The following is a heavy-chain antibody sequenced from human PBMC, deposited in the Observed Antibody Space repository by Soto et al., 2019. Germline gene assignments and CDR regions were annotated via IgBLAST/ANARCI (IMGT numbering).Heavy chain of an antibody. CDR2: IYHTGTP. CDR3: ARVMAAMQNWLDP. CDR1: GGSISSIDYF. V-gene: IGHV4-30-4*01. Sequence: QVQLQESGPGLVKPSQTLSLTCSVSGGSISSIDYFWSWIRQPPGKGLEWIGFIYHTGTPYSNPTFSSRVTISIVTSMSQFSMKLNSVTAADTAVYYCARVMAAMQNWLDPWGQGTLVTVSP. D-gene: IGHD2-2*01. J-gene: IGHJ5*02.